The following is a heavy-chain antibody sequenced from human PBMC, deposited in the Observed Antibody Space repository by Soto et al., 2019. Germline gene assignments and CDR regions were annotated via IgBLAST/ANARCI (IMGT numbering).Heavy chain of an antibody. Sequence: QVQLVESGGGVVQPGRSLRLSCAASGFTFSSYGMHWVRQAPGKGLEWVGLISYDGSNKYYADSVEGRFTISRDNSKITLYLQMNSLRAEETAVYYCAKGTYTFGYGYFDLWGRGTLVTSSS. CDR3: AKGTYTFGYGYFDL. CDR1: GFTFSSYG. J-gene: IGHJ2*01. D-gene: IGHD5-18*01. V-gene: IGHV3-30*18. CDR2: ISYDGSNK.